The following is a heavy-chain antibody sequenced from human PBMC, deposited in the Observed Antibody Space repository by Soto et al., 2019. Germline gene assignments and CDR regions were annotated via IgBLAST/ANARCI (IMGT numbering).Heavy chain of an antibody. J-gene: IGHJ5*02. V-gene: IGHV4-61*01. D-gene: IGHD1-7*01. CDR2: IYHSGST. CDR3: AGYNWNYYFDP. CDR1: GGSVRDGSYY. Sequence: LSLTCTVSGGSVRDGSYYWAWLRQPPGKGLEWIGHIYHSGSTIYNPSLKSRVTISIDTSKSQFSLNLNSMTAADTAVYYCAGYNWNYYFDPWGQGTLVTVSS.